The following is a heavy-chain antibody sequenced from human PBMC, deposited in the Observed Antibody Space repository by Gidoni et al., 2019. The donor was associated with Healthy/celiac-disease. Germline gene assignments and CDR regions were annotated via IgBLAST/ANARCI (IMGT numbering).Heavy chain of an antibody. Sequence: QVQLVQSGAEVKKPGSSVKVSCKASGGPFSSYAISWVRQAPGQGLEWMGGIIPIFGTANYAQKFQGRVTITADKSTSTAYMELSSLRSEDTAVYYCAVEISGYADYYYGMDVWGQGTTVTVSS. D-gene: IGHD5-12*01. CDR2: IIPIFGTA. CDR3: AVEISGYADYYYGMDV. J-gene: IGHJ6*02. CDR1: GGPFSSYA. V-gene: IGHV1-69*06.